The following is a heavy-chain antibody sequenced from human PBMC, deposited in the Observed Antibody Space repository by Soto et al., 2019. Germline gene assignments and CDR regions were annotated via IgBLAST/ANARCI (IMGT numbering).Heavy chain of an antibody. CDR2: IWYDGSNK. CDR1: GFTFSSYG. J-gene: IGHJ6*02. Sequence: QVQLVESGGGVVQPGRSLRLSCAASGFTFSSYGMHWVRQAPGKGLEWVAVIWYDGSNKYYADSVKGRFTISRDNSKKTLYLKMNSLRAEDTAVYYCARGDCISTSCYGYYYGMDVWAQGTTFTVSS. D-gene: IGHD2-2*01. V-gene: IGHV3-33*01. CDR3: ARGDCISTSCYGYYYGMDV.